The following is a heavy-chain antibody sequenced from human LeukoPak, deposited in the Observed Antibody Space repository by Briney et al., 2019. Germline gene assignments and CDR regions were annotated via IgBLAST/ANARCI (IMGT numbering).Heavy chain of an antibody. CDR2: ISSTGDYI. CDR3: ASQDY. V-gene: IGHV3-23*01. Sequence: GGSLRLSCAASGFTFSSYAMTWVRQAPGKGLEWVSSISSTGDYIYYADSVKGRFAISRDNSKNTLYLQLNSLRADDTALYYCASQDYWGQGTLVTVSS. J-gene: IGHJ4*02. CDR1: GFTFSSYA.